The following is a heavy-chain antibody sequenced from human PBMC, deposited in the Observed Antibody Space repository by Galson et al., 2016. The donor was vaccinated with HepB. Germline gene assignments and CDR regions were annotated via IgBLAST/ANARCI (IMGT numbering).Heavy chain of an antibody. CDR3: ARDTAFYARASGMDV. J-gene: IGHJ6*02. CDR2: ISDTSRAI. Sequence: SLRLSCAASGFTFSTHSMNWVRQAPGKGLEWISYISDTSRAIYYADSVKGRFTISRDNGKNSLYLQMNSLRDEDTAIYYCARDTAFYARASGMDVWGQGTTVTVSS. V-gene: IGHV3-48*02. CDR1: GFTFSTHS. D-gene: IGHD3-16*01.